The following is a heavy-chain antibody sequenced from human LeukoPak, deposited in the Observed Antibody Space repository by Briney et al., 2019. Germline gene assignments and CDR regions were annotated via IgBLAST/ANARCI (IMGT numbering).Heavy chain of an antibody. CDR3: ARLIGSSSGFDY. V-gene: IGHV3-30*04. CDR1: GFTFNNYA. D-gene: IGHD6-6*01. Sequence: PGGSLRLSCAASGFTFNNYAMYWVHQAPGKGLEWVAAISYHGSDKYYADSVKGRFTISRDNSKNSLYLQMNSLRAEDTAVYYCARLIGSSSGFDYWGQGTLVTVSS. J-gene: IGHJ4*02. CDR2: ISYHGSDK.